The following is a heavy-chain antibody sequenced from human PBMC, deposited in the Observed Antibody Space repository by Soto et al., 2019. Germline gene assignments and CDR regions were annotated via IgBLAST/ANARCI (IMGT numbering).Heavy chain of an antibody. CDR1: GYSFSNHL. V-gene: IGHV5-10-1*01. Sequence: PGESLKISCKGSGYSFSNHLISWVRQMPGKGLEWMGKIDPSDSYINYSPSFQGHVTISTDKSISTAYLQWSSLKASDTAMYYCARHGATDHFGIDIWGQGTMVTVSS. CDR2: IDPSDSYI. CDR3: ARHGATDHFGIDI. D-gene: IGHD4-4*01. J-gene: IGHJ3*02.